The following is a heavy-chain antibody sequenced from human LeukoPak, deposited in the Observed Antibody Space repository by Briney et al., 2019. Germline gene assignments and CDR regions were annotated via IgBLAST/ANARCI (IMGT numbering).Heavy chain of an antibody. CDR2: ISAYNGNT. Sequence: ASVTVSCKASGYTFTSYGISWVRQAPGQGLEWMGWISAYNGNTNYAQKLQGRVTMTTDTSTSTAYMELRSLRSDDTAVYYCARDQEWLRSYYFDYWGQGTLVTVSS. CDR1: GYTFTSYG. CDR3: ARDQEWLRSYYFDY. D-gene: IGHD5-12*01. J-gene: IGHJ4*02. V-gene: IGHV1-18*01.